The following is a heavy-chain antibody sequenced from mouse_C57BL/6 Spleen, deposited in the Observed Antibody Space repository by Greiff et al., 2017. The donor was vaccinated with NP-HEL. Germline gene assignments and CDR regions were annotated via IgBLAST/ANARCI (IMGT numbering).Heavy chain of an antibody. Sequence: QVQLQQPGAELVKPGASVKLSCKASGYTFTSYWMHWVKQRPGRGLEWIGRIDPNSGGTKYNEKFKSKATLTVDKPSSTAYMQRSSLTSEDSAVYDCAREELGREFAYWGQGTLVTVSA. D-gene: IGHD4-1*01. V-gene: IGHV1-72*01. CDR1: GYTFTSYW. CDR3: AREELGREFAY. CDR2: IDPNSGGT. J-gene: IGHJ3*01.